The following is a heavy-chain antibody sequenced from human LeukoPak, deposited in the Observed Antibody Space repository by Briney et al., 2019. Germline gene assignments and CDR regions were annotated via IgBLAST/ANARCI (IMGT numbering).Heavy chain of an antibody. J-gene: IGHJ4*02. V-gene: IGHV3-7*03. Sequence: GGSLRLSCAASGFTFSSYWMSWVRQAPGKGPEWVANIKQDGSEKYYVDSVKGRFTISRDNAKSSLYLQMNSLRAEDTAVYYCARALYDYVWGSYHHWGQGTLVTVSS. CDR3: ARALYDYVWGSYHH. D-gene: IGHD3-16*02. CDR2: IKQDGSEK. CDR1: GFTFSSYW.